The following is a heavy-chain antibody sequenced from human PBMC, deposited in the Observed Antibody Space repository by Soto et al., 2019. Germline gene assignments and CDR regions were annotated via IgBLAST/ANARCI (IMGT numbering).Heavy chain of an antibody. J-gene: IGHJ3*02. Sequence: SETLSLTCTVSGGSISSGDYYWSWIRQPPGKGLEWIGYIYYSGSTNYNPSLKSRVTISVDTSKNQFSLKLSSVTAADTAVYYCARWWLAHHDAFDIWGQGTMVTVSS. CDR3: ARWWLAHHDAFDI. CDR1: GGSISSGDYY. V-gene: IGHV4-61*08. D-gene: IGHD6-19*01. CDR2: IYYSGST.